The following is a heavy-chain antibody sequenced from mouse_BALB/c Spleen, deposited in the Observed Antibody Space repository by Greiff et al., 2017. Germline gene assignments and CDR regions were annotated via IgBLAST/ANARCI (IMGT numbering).Heavy chain of an antibody. CDR2: IYPGDGDT. J-gene: IGHJ4*01. CDR1: GYAFSSYW. CDR3: ARSGYGNYAMDY. V-gene: IGHV1-80*01. D-gene: IGHD2-1*01. Sequence: VQLQQSGAELVRPGSSVKISRKASGYAFSSYWMNWVKQRPGQGLEWIGQIYPGDGDTNYNGKFKGKATLTADKSSSTAYMQLSSLTSEDSAVYFCARSGYGNYAMDYWGQGTSVTVSS.